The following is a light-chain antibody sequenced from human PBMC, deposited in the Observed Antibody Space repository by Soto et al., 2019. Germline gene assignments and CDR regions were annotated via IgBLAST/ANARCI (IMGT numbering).Light chain of an antibody. V-gene: IGLV2-14*01. CDR1: SSDVGGYNY. CDR2: DVS. J-gene: IGLJ2*01. CDR3: XSYTSSSTLYVV. Sequence: QSVLTQPASVSGSPGQSITISCTGTSSDVGGYNYVSWYQQHPGKAPKLMIYDVSNRPSGVSNRFSGSKSGNTASLTISGLXXXXXXXXXXXSYTSSSTLYVVFGGGTKLXVL.